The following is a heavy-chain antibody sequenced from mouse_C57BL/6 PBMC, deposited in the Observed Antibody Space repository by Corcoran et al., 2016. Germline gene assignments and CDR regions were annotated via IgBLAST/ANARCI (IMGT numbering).Heavy chain of an antibody. D-gene: IGHD4-1*01. V-gene: IGHV1-19*01. CDR3: AKLGRFAY. CDR1: GYTFTDYY. CDR2: INPYNGGT. J-gene: IGHJ3*01. Sequence: EVQLQQSGPVLVKPGSLVKMSFKASGYTFTDYYMNWVKQSHGKSLEWIGVINPYNGGTSYNQKFKGKATLTVDKSSSTAYMELNSLTSEDSAVYYCAKLGRFAYWGQGTLVTVSA.